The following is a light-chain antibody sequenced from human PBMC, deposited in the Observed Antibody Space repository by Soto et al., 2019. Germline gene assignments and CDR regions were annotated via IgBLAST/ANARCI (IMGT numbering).Light chain of an antibody. V-gene: IGKV3-20*01. J-gene: IGKJ2*01. CDR1: QSVGSY. CDR2: GAS. CDR3: QQYGSSPPYT. Sequence: EIVLTQSPGTLSLSPGERATLSCRASQSVGSYLAWYQQKPGQAPRLLIYGASSRAIGVPDRFSGSGSGTEFTLTISRLEPEDFAVYYCQQYGSSPPYTFGQGTKLEIK.